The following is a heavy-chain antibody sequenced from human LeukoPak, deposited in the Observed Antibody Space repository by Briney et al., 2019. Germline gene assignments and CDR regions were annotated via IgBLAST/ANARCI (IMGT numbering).Heavy chain of an antibody. D-gene: IGHD3-22*01. V-gene: IGHV1-3*01. CDR3: ARALYYYDSSGYPERGYYFDY. Sequence: ASVKVSCKASGYTFTSYAMHWVRQAPGQRLEWMGWINAGNGNTKYSQKFQGRVTITRDTSASTAYIELSSLRSEDTAVYYCARALYYYDSSGYPERGYYFDYWGQGTLVTVSS. CDR1: GYTFTSYA. CDR2: INAGNGNT. J-gene: IGHJ4*02.